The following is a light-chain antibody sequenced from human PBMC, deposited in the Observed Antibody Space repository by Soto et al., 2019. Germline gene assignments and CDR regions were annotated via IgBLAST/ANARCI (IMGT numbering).Light chain of an antibody. J-gene: IGKJ3*01. Sequence: DILMTQSPSSLSASVGDRVTITCRASQGISNYLAWYQQRPGKVPELLIFAASTLQSGVPSRFSCSGSGTDCTLTINSLQPEDVATYFCQKYDRSPFTFGPGTKVDIK. CDR1: QGISNY. CDR2: AAS. CDR3: QKYDRSPFT. V-gene: IGKV1-27*01.